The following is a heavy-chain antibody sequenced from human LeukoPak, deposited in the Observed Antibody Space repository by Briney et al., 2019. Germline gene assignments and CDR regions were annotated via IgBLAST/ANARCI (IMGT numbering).Heavy chain of an antibody. V-gene: IGHV4-39*07. Sequence: SETLSLTCAVSGGSISISTYYWGWIRQPPGKGLEWIGTIYYRGDTYYNPSLKSRVTISLDTAKNQFSLRLTSVTAADTAVYYCTRNRGDYCGSTSCDWNEFDPWGQGALVTVSS. CDR3: TRNRGDYCGSTSCDWNEFDP. J-gene: IGHJ5*02. CDR1: GGSISISTYY. CDR2: IYYRGDT. D-gene: IGHD2-2*01.